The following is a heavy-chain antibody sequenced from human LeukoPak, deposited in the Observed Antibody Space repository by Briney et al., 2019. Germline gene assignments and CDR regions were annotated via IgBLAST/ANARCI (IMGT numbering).Heavy chain of an antibody. CDR1: GYTFTSCG. J-gene: IGHJ4*02. Sequence: GASVKVSCKASGYTFTSCGISWVRHAPGQGLEWMGWISAYNGNTNCAQKLQGRVTMTTDTSTSTAYMELRSLRSDDTAVYYCGYGDNSVDYWGQGTLVTVSS. CDR3: GYGDNSVDY. V-gene: IGHV1-18*01. D-gene: IGHD4-23*01. CDR2: ISAYNGNT.